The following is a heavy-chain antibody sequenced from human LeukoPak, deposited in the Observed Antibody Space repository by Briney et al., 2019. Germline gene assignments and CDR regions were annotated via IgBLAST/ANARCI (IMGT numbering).Heavy chain of an antibody. CDR2: IIPIFRST. CDR1: GDIFNSYS. J-gene: IGHJ6*03. CDR3: ARVGRSRGSLPNSYYYMDV. V-gene: IGHV1-69*05. Sequence: SVTVSCNASGDIFNSYSVSWVRQAPGQGLEWMGGIIPIFRSTNYAQKFQGRVTITTDQSTRTAYMELNSLSSDDTAVYYCARVGRSRGSLPNSYYYMDVWGKGTTVTVSS. D-gene: IGHD1-26*01.